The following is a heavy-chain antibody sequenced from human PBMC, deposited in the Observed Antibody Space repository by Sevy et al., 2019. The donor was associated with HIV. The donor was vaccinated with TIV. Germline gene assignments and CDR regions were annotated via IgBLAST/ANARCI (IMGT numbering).Heavy chain of an antibody. V-gene: IGHV1-8*01. CDR2: MNPNSGNT. J-gene: IGHJ4*02. D-gene: IGHD1-26*01. CDR1: GYTFTSYD. CDR3: ARGLGWELLLLSGRGFDY. Sequence: ASVKVSCKASGYTFTSYDINWVRQATGQGLEWMGWMNPNSGNTGYAQKFQGRVTMTRNTSISTAYMELSSLRSEDTAVYYCARGLGWELLLLSGRGFDYWGQGTLVTVSS.